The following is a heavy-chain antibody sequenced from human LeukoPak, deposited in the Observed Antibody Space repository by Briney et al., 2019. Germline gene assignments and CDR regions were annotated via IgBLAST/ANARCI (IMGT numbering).Heavy chain of an antibody. CDR2: IIPILGIA. D-gene: IGHD6-19*01. V-gene: IGHV1-69*04. Sequence: SVKVSCKASGGTFSSYAISWVRQAPGQGLEWMGRIIPILGIANYAQKFQGRVTITADKSTSTAYMELRSLRSDDTAVYYCARIAVAGKGFDYWGQGTLVTVSS. J-gene: IGHJ4*02. CDR1: GGTFSSYA. CDR3: ARIAVAGKGFDY.